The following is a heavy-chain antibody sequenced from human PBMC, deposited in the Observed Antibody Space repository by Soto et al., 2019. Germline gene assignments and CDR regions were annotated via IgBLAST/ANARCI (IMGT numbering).Heavy chain of an antibody. CDR1: GYTFTSYY. V-gene: IGHV1-46*03. CDR2: INPSGGST. J-gene: IGHJ6*02. D-gene: IGHD3-10*02. Sequence: GASVKVSCKASGYTFTSYYMHWVRQAPGQGLEWMGIINPSGGSTSYAQKFQGRVTMTRDTSTSTVYMELSSLRSEDTAVYYCALLLCFWSSNNYHYGLAFWGQGTTVTVSS. CDR3: ALLLCFWSSNNYHYGLAF.